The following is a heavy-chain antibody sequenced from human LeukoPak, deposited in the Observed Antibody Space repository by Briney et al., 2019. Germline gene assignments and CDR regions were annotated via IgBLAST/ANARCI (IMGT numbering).Heavy chain of an antibody. D-gene: IGHD1-26*01. V-gene: IGHV4-34*09. CDR3: AREALAGVGATAGDAFDI. J-gene: IGHJ3*02. CDR2: INHSGST. Sequence: PSETLSLTCAVYGGSFSGYYWSWIRQPPGKGLEWIGEINHSGSTNYNPSLKSRVTISVDTSKNQFSLKLSSVTAADTAVYYCAREALAGVGATAGDAFDIWGQGTMVTVSS. CDR1: GGSFSGYY.